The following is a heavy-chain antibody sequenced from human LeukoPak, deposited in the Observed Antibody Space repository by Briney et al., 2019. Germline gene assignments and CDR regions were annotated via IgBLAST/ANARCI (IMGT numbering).Heavy chain of an antibody. CDR1: GFTVSSNY. D-gene: IGHD5-12*01. CDR3: VKVGDSGYGEYYQH. Sequence: GGSLRLSCAASGFTVSSNYMSWVRQAPGEGLQYVSAISSAGGTTYYADSVRGRFTISRDNSKNTLYLQMSSLRAEDTALYYCVKVGDSGYGEYYQHWGQGTLVTVSS. CDR2: ISSAGGTT. V-gene: IGHV3-64D*06. J-gene: IGHJ1*01.